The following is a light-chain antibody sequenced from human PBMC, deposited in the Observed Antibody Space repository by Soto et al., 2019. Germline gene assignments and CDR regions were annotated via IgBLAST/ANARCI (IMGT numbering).Light chain of an antibody. CDR2: DAF. CDR1: QSVRTS. CDR3: QQYDEWPLT. Sequence: EKVITNSPAPLSVFPGERAPLSCRAIQSVRTSLAWYQQKPGQAPRPLIFDAFTGATGIPARFSGSASGTDFTLTISSLQSEDSAVYYCQQYDEWPLTFGGGTKVEIK. V-gene: IGKV3-15*01. J-gene: IGKJ4*01.